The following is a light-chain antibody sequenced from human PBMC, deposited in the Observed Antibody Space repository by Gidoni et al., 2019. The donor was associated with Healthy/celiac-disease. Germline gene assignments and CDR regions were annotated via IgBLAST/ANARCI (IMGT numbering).Light chain of an antibody. Sequence: QSVLTQPPSASGTPGQRVTISCSGSSSNIGSNTVNWYQQLPGTAPKLPIYSNNQRPSGVPDRFSGSKSGTSASLAISGLQSEDEADYYCEAWDDSLNGPLFGGGTKLTVL. CDR2: SNN. J-gene: IGLJ2*01. V-gene: IGLV1-44*01. CDR1: SSNIGSNT. CDR3: EAWDDSLNGPL.